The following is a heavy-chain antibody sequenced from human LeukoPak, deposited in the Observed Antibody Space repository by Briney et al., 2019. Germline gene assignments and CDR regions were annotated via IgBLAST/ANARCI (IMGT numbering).Heavy chain of an antibody. V-gene: IGHV3-64*04. J-gene: IGHJ6*02. CDR2: ITSNGGST. Sequence: GGSLRLSCSASGFTFSSYTMHWVRQAPGKGLQHVSTITSNGGSTFYADSVKGRFTISRDNSKNTLYLQMNSLRAEDTAVYYCAREGNYYDMDVWGQGTTVTVSS. CDR1: GFTFSSYT. CDR3: AREGNYYDMDV.